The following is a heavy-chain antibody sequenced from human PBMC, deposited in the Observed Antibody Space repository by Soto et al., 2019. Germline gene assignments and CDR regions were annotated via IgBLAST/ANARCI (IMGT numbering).Heavy chain of an antibody. CDR2: ISYDGSNK. CDR1: GFTFNKYG. V-gene: IGHV3-30*18. D-gene: IGHD2-2*01. Sequence: QVQLVESGGGVVQPGRSLRLSCAASGFTFNKYGIHWVRQAPGKGLEWVAVISYDGSNKYYADSVKGRFTISRDNSKNTLYLQMNSLSAEDTAVYYCAKEPEIWTTSSGFDYWGQGTLVTVSS. CDR3: AKEPEIWTTSSGFDY. J-gene: IGHJ4*01.